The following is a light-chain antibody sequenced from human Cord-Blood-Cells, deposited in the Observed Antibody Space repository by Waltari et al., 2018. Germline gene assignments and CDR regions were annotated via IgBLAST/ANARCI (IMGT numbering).Light chain of an antibody. CDR3: CSYAGSYV. CDR1: SSDVGGYNY. J-gene: IGLJ1*01. Sequence: QSALTQPRSVSGSPGQSVTISCTGTSSDVGGYNYVSWYQQHPGKPPKLMIYDVSNRPSGVPGRFSGSTSGNTASLTISGLQAEDEADYYCCSYAGSYVFGTGTKVTVL. CDR2: DVS. V-gene: IGLV2-11*01.